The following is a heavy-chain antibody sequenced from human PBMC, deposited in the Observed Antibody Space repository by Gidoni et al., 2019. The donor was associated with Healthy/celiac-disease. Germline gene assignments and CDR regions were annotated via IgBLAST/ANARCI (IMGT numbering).Heavy chain of an antibody. D-gene: IGHD2-2*01. Sequence: QVQLVQSGAEVKKPGASVKVSCKASGYTFTSYAMHWVRQAPGQRLEWMGWINAGNGNTKYSQKFQGRVTITRDTSASTAYMELSSLRSEDTAVYYCARGMYCSSTSCYRPDAFDIWGQGTMVTVSS. J-gene: IGHJ3*02. CDR1: GYTFTSYA. CDR3: ARGMYCSSTSCYRPDAFDI. CDR2: INAGNGNT. V-gene: IGHV1-3*01.